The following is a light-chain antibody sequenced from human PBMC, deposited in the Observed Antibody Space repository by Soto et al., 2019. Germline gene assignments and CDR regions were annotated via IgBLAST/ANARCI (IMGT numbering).Light chain of an antibody. Sequence: EIVLTQSPATLSLSPGARATISCRASQSVSSYLAWYQQKPGQAPRLLIYGASSGATGIPDRFSGSGSGTDFALTISRLEPEDFAVYYCQQYVSPPITFGQGTRLEIK. CDR3: QQYVSPPIT. CDR2: GAS. CDR1: QSVSSY. J-gene: IGKJ5*01. V-gene: IGKV3-20*01.